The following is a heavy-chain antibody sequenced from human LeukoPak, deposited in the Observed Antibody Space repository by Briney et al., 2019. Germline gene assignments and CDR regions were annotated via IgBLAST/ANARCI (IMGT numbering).Heavy chain of an antibody. D-gene: IGHD3-16*02. CDR1: GGSFSGYY. J-gene: IGHJ4*02. Sequence: SETLSLTCAVYGGSFSGYYWSWIRQPPGKGLEWIGEINHSGSTNYNPSLKSRVTISVDTSKNQFSLKLSSVTAADTAVYYCARAPPRGYDYVWGSYRWYYFDHWGQGTLVTVSS. CDR3: ARAPPRGYDYVWGSYRWYYFDH. V-gene: IGHV4-34*01. CDR2: INHSGST.